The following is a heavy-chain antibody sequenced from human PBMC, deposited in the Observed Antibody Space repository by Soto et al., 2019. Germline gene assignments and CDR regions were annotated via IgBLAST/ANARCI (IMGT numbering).Heavy chain of an antibody. V-gene: IGHV4-31*03. CDR1: GYSISSGFDY. J-gene: IGHJ4*02. CDR2: IDYSGST. CDR3: ARDYYDSSGYYYPFDH. D-gene: IGHD3-22*01. Sequence: PSETLSITCTFSGYSISSGFDYWSWFHQHPGKGLEWIGYIDYSGSTYYNPSLKSRVTISVDTSKNQFSLKLSSVTAADTAVYYCARDYYDSSGYYYPFDHWGQGTLVNGSS.